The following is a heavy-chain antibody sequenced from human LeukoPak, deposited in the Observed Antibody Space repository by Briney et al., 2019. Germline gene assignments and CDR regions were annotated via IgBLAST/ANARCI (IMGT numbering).Heavy chain of an antibody. CDR1: GFTFSSYA. J-gene: IGHJ4*02. V-gene: IGHV3-23*01. D-gene: IGHD2-2*01. CDR3: AKVPAGIVVVPAAHYYFDY. CDR2: ISGSGGST. Sequence: GGSLRLSCAASGFTFSSYAMSWVRQAPGKGLEWVSAISGSGGSTYYADSVKGRFTISRDNSKSTLYPQMNSLRAEDTAVYYCAKVPAGIVVVPAAHYYFDYWGQGTLVTVSS.